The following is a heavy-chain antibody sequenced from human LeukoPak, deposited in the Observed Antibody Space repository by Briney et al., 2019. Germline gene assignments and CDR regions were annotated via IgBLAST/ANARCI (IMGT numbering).Heavy chain of an antibody. CDR1: GGSFSGYY. V-gene: IGHV4-59*01. D-gene: IGHD6-13*01. CDR2: IYYSGST. CDR3: ASTAAGTFDY. J-gene: IGHJ4*02. Sequence: ETLSLTCAVYGGSFSGYYWSWIRQPPGKGLEWIGYIYYSGSTNYNPSLKSRVTISVDTSKNQFSLKLSSVTAADTAVYYCASTAAGTFDYWGQGTLVTVSS.